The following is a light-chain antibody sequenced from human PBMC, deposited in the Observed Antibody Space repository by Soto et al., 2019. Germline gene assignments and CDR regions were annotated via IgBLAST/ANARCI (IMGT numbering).Light chain of an antibody. CDR2: DVS. V-gene: IGKV3-15*01. J-gene: IGKJ5*01. Sequence: EIVMTQSPGTLSVSPGERATLSCRAGQGVTTNFAWYQQKSGQSPRPLIYDVSIRATGVPARFSGTGSETDFTLTISGLQSEDSAVYFCQQYNNWPFSFGQGTRLEIK. CDR3: QQYNNWPFS. CDR1: QGVTTN.